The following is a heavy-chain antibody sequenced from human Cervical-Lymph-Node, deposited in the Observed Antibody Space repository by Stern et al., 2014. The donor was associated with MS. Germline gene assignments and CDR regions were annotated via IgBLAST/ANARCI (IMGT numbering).Heavy chain of an antibody. D-gene: IGHD3-10*01. CDR3: ARGTGDNWFDP. CDR1: GGV. V-gene: IGHV1-69*06. Sequence: VQLVQSGADVKKPGSAVRVSCKASGGVSWLRQAPGQGLEYMGGIIRPVGTAHYAQRFQGRLTITADTSRNTTYMELRNLRSDDTAVYYCARGTGDNWFDPWGQGTLVSVSS. CDR2: IIRPVGTA. J-gene: IGHJ5*02.